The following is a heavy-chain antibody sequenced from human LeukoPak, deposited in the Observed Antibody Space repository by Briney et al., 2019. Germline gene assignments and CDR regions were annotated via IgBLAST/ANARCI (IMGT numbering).Heavy chain of an antibody. D-gene: IGHD5-24*01. J-gene: IGHJ3*02. CDR1: GYTFTNYG. CDR3: ARDGWLQLHAFDI. CDR2: ISAYNGNT. Sequence: ASVKVSCKASGYTFTNYGISWVRQAPGQGLEWMGWISAYNGNTNYTQKFQGRVTITADESTSTAYMEVNSLRSEDTAVYYCARDGWLQLHAFDIWGQGTMVTVSS. V-gene: IGHV1-18*01.